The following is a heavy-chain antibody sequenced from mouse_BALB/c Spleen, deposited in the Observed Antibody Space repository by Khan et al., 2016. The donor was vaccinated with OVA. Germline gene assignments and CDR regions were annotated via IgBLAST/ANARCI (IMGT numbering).Heavy chain of an antibody. J-gene: IGHJ3*01. CDR3: ARDGYSPWFAY. CDR1: GFNIKDYY. V-gene: IGHV14-1*02. D-gene: IGHD2-3*01. Sequence: EVKLQESGAELVRPGPLVKLSCKASGFNIKDYYMHWVKQRPEQGLVWIGRIDPENGDTIYDPKFQGKASITSDTSSNTAYLQLSSLTSEDTAVYYCARDGYSPWFAYWGQGTLVTVSA. CDR2: IDPENGDT.